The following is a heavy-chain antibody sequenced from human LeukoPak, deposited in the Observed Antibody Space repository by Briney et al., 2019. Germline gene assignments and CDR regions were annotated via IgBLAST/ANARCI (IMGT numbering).Heavy chain of an antibody. J-gene: IGHJ4*02. CDR3: ARSYCSGGSCYRGRFDF. CDR2: IYYSGST. CDR1: GVSISPSY. Sequence: PSETLSLTCAVSGVSISPSYWSWIRQPPGKGLEWIGYIYYSGSTSYTPSLKSRVTISVDTSKSQFSLKLSSVTAADTAVYYCARSYCSGGSCYRGRFDFWGQGTLVTVFS. V-gene: IGHV4-59*08. D-gene: IGHD2-15*01.